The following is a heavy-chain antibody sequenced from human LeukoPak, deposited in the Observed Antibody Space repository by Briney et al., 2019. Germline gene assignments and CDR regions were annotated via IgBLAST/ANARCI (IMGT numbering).Heavy chain of an antibody. V-gene: IGHV5-51*01. CDR3: ARHHMTSVTTAPFYYIDV. D-gene: IGHD4-17*01. Sequence: GESLKISCKVSGYSFTNYWIGCVRQMPAKGLEWMGIIYPGDSDTRYSPSFQGQVTISADKSISTAYLQWSSLKASDTAIYYCARHHMTSVTTAPFYYIDVWGTGATVTVSS. CDR2: IYPGDSDT. J-gene: IGHJ6*03. CDR1: GYSFTNYW.